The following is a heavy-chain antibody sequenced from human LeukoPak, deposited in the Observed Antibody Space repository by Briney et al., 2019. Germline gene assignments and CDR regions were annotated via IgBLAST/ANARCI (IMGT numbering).Heavy chain of an antibody. CDR3: AKVRYYYDSSGNPIDY. Sequence: KPSETLSLTCTVSGGSISSSSYYWGWIRQPPGKGLEWIGSMYYSGSTYYNPSLKSRVTISEHTSKNQFSLKLSSVTAADTAVYYCAKVRYYYDSSGNPIDYWGQGTLVTVSS. V-gene: IGHV4-39*07. J-gene: IGHJ4*02. CDR2: MYYSGST. D-gene: IGHD3-22*01. CDR1: GGSISSSSYY.